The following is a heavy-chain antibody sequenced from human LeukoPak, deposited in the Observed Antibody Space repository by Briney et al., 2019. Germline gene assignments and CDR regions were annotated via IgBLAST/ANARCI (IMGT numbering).Heavy chain of an antibody. Sequence: GGSLRLSCAASGFSFKNYAMHWVRQAPGKGLEWVTVMSNDGSDKYYADSVKGRFSISRDNSKNMLYLQMNSLRTEDTAVYYCARARDTDFDSWGQGTLVTVSS. CDR3: ARARDTDFDS. J-gene: IGHJ4*02. V-gene: IGHV3-30*04. CDR1: GFSFKNYA. D-gene: IGHD5-18*01. CDR2: MSNDGSDK.